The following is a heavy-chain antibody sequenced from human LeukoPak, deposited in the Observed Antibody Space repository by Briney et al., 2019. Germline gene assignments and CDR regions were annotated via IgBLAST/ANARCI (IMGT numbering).Heavy chain of an antibody. V-gene: IGHV3-9*01. CDR3: AKEQYSSGPAAAFDI. D-gene: IGHD6-19*01. CDR2: ISWNSGSI. CDR1: GFTFDDYA. Sequence: GRSLRLSCAASGFTFDDYAMHWVRQAPGKGLEWVSGISWNSGSIGYADSVKGRFTISRDNSKNTLYLQMNSLRAEDTAVYYCAKEQYSSGPAAAFDIWGQGTMVTVSS. J-gene: IGHJ3*02.